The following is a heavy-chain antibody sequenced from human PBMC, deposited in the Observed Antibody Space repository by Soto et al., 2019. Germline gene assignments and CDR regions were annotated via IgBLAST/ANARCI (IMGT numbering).Heavy chain of an antibody. CDR3: ATLYSSGWYNYFDY. Sequence: ASVKVSCKASGYTFTSYGISWVRQAPGQGLEWMGWISAYNGNTNYAQKLQGRVTMTTDTSTSTAYMELRSLRSDDTAVYYCATLYSSGWYNYFDYWGQGTLVTVSS. CDR2: ISAYNGNT. D-gene: IGHD6-19*01. J-gene: IGHJ4*02. V-gene: IGHV1-18*04. CDR1: GYTFTSYG.